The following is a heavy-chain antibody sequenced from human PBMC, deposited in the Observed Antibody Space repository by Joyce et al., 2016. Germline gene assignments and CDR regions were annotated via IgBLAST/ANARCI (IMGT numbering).Heavy chain of an antibody. CDR2: IRASGDT. Sequence: GIRASGDTHYADSVKGRLTISRDNSKTTLYLQMDSLRAEDTAIYYCAKCSVYSSGWCNSFDPWGQGTLVSVSS. J-gene: IGHJ5*02. V-gene: IGHV3-23*01. D-gene: IGHD6-19*01. CDR3: AKCSVYSSGWCNSFDP.